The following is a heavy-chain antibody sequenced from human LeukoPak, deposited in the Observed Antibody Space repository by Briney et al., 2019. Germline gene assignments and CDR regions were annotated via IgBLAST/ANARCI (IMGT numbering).Heavy chain of an antibody. Sequence: GGSLRLSCAASGFTFSSYWMNWARQAPGKGLEWVASINHNGNVNYYVDSAKGRFTISRDNSKNTLYLQMTTLRAEDTAVYYCARDADTSEFFSWLDLWGQGTLVTVSS. CDR3: ARDADTSEFFSWLDL. V-gene: IGHV3-7*01. CDR1: GFTFSSYW. D-gene: IGHD3-22*01. CDR2: INHNGNVN. J-gene: IGHJ5*02.